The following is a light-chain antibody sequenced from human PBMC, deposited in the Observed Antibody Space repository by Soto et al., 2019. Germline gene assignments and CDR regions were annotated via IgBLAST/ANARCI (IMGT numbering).Light chain of an antibody. CDR1: SSDVGGYSS. J-gene: IGLJ1*01. V-gene: IGLV2-8*01. CDR3: SSYAGSNNYV. CDR2: EVS. Sequence: QSVLTQPPSASGSPGQSVTISCTGTSSDVGGYSSVSWYQLHPGKAPKLMVYEVSKWPSGVPDRFSGSKSGNTASLTVSGLQAEDEADYYCSSYAGSNNYVFGTGTKVTVL.